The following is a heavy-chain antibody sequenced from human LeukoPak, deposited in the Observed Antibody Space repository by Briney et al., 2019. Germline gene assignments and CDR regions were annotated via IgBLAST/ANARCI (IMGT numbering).Heavy chain of an antibody. Sequence: PSETLSLTCTVSGGSISSGSYYWSWIRQPAGKGLEWIGRIYTSGSTNYNPSLKSRVTISVDTSKNQFSLKLSSVTAADTAVYYCARDRVLLWFGELSGPNWFDPWGQGTLVTVSS. CDR2: IYTSGST. J-gene: IGHJ5*02. V-gene: IGHV4-61*02. CDR3: ARDRVLLWFGELSGPNWFDP. D-gene: IGHD3-10*01. CDR1: GGSISSGSYY.